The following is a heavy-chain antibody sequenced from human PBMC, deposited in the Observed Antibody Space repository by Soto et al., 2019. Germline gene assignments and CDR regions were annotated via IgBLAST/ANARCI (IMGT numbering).Heavy chain of an antibody. CDR2: ISWNSGSI. V-gene: IGHV3-9*01. J-gene: IGHJ6*02. Sequence: EVQLVESGGGLVQPGRSLRLSCAASGFTFDDYAMHWVRQAPGKGLEWVSGISWNSGSIGYADSVKGRFTISRDNAKNSLYLQMNSLRAEDTALYYCAKAQFGTIFAGMDVWGQGTTVTVSS. CDR3: AKAQFGTIFAGMDV. CDR1: GFTFDDYA. D-gene: IGHD3-3*01.